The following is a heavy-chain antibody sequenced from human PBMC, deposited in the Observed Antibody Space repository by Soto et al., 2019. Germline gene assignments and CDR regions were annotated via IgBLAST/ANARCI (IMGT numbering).Heavy chain of an antibody. V-gene: IGHV4-4*07. CDR2: IYTSGST. CDR1: GGSISSYY. J-gene: IGHJ6*02. CDR3: ARDQGFPTFYYGMDV. Sequence: SSETLSLTCTVSGGSISSYYWSWIRQPAGKGLEWIGRIYTSGSTNYNPSLKSRVTMSVDTSKNQFSLKLSSVTAADTAVYYCARDQGFPTFYYGMDVWGQGTTVTVSS.